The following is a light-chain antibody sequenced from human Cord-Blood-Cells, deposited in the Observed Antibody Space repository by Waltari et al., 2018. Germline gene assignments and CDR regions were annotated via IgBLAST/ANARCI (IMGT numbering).Light chain of an antibody. Sequence: QPALTKPAPVSGSPGQPTTISCTGTTSDVGSYNLASWYQQHPGKAPKLMIYEGSKRPSGVSNRFSGSKSGNTASLTISGLQAEDEADYYCCSYAGSSVFGTGTKVTVL. CDR3: CSYAGSSV. V-gene: IGLV2-23*01. J-gene: IGLJ1*01. CDR1: TSDVGSYNL. CDR2: EGS.